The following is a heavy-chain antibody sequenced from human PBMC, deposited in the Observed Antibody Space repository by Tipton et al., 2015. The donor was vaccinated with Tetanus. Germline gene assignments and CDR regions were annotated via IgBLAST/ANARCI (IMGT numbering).Heavy chain of an antibody. CDR1: GDSITRDGYS. CDR2: ISDGGQS. V-gene: IGHV4-30-2*01. D-gene: IGHD3-22*01. CDR3: ARQEPPRRFFYDSTGSSG. Sequence: LRLSCTVSGDSITRDGYSWHWIRQPPGKGLEWIGYISDGGQSYYSPSLERRATISRDMSNNHFSLKLTSVTAADTAVYYCARQEPPRRFFYDSTGSSGWGQGTLVIVSS. J-gene: IGHJ4*02.